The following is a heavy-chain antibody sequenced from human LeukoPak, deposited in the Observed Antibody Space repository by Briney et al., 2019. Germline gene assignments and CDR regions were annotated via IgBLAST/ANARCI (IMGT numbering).Heavy chain of an antibody. Sequence: GGSLRLSCVASGFTFSSHGMHWVRQAPGRGLEWEAFMRYDGSHKYYADSVKGRFTSSRDKSKKTLYLQMNSLRGDDIRVYYCAQSFDFSNGHSPIFTPFASWGQGTLVSVSS. V-gene: IGHV3-30*02. CDR1: GFTFSSHG. J-gene: IGHJ4*02. CDR3: AQSFDFSNGHSPIFTPFAS. D-gene: IGHD3-3*01. CDR2: MRYDGSHK.